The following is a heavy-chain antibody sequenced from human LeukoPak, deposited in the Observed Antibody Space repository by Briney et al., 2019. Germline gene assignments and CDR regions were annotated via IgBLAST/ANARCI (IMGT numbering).Heavy chain of an antibody. CDR1: GLTFSSYA. D-gene: IGHD3-10*01. Sequence: GGSLRLSCSASGLTFSSYAMSWVRQAPGKGLEWVSAISGSGGSTYYADSVKGRFTISRDNSKNTLYLQMNSLRPEDTAMFYCSGNLDFWGQGTLVTVSS. CDR3: SGNLDF. V-gene: IGHV3-23*01. CDR2: ISGSGGST. J-gene: IGHJ4*02.